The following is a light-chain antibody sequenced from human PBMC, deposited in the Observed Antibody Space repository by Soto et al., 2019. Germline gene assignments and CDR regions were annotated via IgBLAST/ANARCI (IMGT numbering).Light chain of an antibody. V-gene: IGLV1-51*01. J-gene: IGLJ2*01. CDR2: DNN. Sequence: QSVLTQPPSVSAAPGQKVTISCSESSSNIGNNFVSWYQQLPGTAPKLLIYDNNKRPSGIPDRFSGSKSGTSATLGITGLQTGDEAEYYCGAWDGSLSAGVFGGGTKLTVL. CDR3: GAWDGSLSAGV. CDR1: SSNIGNNF.